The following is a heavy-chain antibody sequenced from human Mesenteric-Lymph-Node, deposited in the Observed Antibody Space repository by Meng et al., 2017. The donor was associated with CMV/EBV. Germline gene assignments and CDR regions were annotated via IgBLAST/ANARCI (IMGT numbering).Heavy chain of an antibody. CDR2: IRYAGSNK. D-gene: IGHD6-6*01. Sequence: GESLKISCAASGFTFSSYGMHWVRQAPGKGLEWVAFIRYAGSNKYYADSVKGRFTISRDNSKNPLYLQMNSLRAEDTAVYYCAKVVLGRTPRAARIFYGMDVWGQGTTVTVSS. CDR1: GFTFSSYG. J-gene: IGHJ6*02. CDR3: AKVVLGRTPRAARIFYGMDV. V-gene: IGHV3-30*02.